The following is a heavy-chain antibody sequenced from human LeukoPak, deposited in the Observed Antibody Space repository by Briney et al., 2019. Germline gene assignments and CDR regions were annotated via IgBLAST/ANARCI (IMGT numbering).Heavy chain of an antibody. D-gene: IGHD3-22*01. V-gene: IGHV3-11*04. J-gene: IGHJ4*02. CDR3: ARASLYYYDSSGRWYFDY. CDR1: GFTFSDHY. Sequence: GGSLRLSCAASGFTFSDHYMSWIRQAPGKGLEWISYISHSGASIYYADSVKRRFTISRDNAKNTLYLQMDSLRAEDTAVYYCARASLYYYDSSGRWYFDYWGQGTLVTVSS. CDR2: ISHSGASI.